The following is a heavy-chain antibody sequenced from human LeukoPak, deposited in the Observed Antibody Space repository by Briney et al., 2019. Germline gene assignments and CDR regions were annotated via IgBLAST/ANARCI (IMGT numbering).Heavy chain of an antibody. CDR1: GFTFSDYY. CDR2: ISASGTTI. D-gene: IGHD3-16*01. J-gene: IGHJ4*02. CDR3: ARAQFFGLDY. Sequence: GGSLRLSCAASGFTFSDYYMTWIRQAPGKGLEWISHISASGTTIYYADSVKGRFTISRDNAKNSLYLQMNSLRVEDTAVYYCARAQFFGLDYWGQGTLVTVSS. V-gene: IGHV3-11*01.